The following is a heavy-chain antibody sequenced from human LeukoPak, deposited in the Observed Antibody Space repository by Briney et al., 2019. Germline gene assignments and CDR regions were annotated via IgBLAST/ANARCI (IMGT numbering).Heavy chain of an antibody. CDR3: ARIGPILGAAWVDY. CDR1: GYSISSNHW. CDR2: IFYAGST. J-gene: IGHJ4*02. D-gene: IGHD3-3*02. Sequence: SETLSLTCAVSGYSISSNHWWGWIRQPPGKGLEWIGYIFYAGSTYYNPSLKSRVTMSVDTSKNQFCLRLSSVTAVDTAVYYCARIGPILGAAWVDYWGQGTLVSVSS. V-gene: IGHV4-28*01.